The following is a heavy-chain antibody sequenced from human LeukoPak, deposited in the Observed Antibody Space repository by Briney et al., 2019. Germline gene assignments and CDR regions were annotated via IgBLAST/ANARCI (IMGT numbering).Heavy chain of an antibody. V-gene: IGHV1-46*01. D-gene: IGHD2-21*02. Sequence: ASVKVSCKASGYTFTSYYMHWVRQAPGQGLEWMGEINPSGGSTRYDQKFQGRVTLTRDTSTSTVYMELSNLRSDDTAVYYCARVIVLVTAVLDAFDVWGQGTMVAVSS. J-gene: IGHJ3*01. CDR3: ARVIVLVTAVLDAFDV. CDR1: GYTFTSYY. CDR2: INPSGGST.